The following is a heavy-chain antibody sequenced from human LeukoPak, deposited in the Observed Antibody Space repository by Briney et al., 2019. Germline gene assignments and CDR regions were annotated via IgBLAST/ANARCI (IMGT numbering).Heavy chain of an antibody. CDR2: ISRTSSYI. CDR1: GFTFSTYS. V-gene: IGHV3-21*01. D-gene: IGHD1-26*01. CDR3: ARITSGRSTYHFDY. J-gene: IGHJ4*02. Sequence: PGGSLRLSCAASGFTFSTYSINWVRQAPGKGLEWVSSISRTSSYIYYADSVKGRFTISRDNAKNSLYLQMNSLRAEDTAVYYCARITSGRSTYHFDYWGQGTLVTVSS.